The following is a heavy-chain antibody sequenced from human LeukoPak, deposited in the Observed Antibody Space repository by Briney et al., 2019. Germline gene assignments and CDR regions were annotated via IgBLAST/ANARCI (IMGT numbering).Heavy chain of an antibody. CDR1: GFTLGAFA. V-gene: IGHV3-43*02. D-gene: IGHD1-26*01. CDR3: ATWAFYHSLDV. CDR2: IDKDGRKT. J-gene: IGHJ6*02. Sequence: GRSLRLSCAASGFTLGAFAMHWVRQAPRKGLEWVSLIDKDGRKTYYADSVKGRFTISRDNSKNSLYLQMTSLRTEDTALYYCATWAFYHSLDVWGQGATVTVSS.